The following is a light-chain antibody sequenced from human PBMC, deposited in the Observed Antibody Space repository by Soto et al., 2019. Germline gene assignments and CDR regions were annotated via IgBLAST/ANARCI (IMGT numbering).Light chain of an antibody. CDR3: QSYDTGLRGMI. V-gene: IGLV1-40*01. CDR2: GNN. J-gene: IGLJ2*01. Sequence: QSVLTQPPSVSGAPGQRVTISCTGTSSNIGADYNVHWYRQLPGTAPKLLIYGNNHRPSEVPDRFSGSKSGPSASLAITGLQTEDEADYYCQSYDTGLRGMIFGGGTKVTVL. CDR1: SSNIGADYN.